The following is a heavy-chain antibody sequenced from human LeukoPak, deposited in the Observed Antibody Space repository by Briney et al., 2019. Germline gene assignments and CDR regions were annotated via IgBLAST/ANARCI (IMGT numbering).Heavy chain of an antibody. CDR3: ARGRCSSTSCYAETYYMDV. V-gene: IGHV1-69*13. J-gene: IGHJ6*03. CDR1: GDTFSSYA. CDR2: IIPLFGTS. Sequence: SVKVSCKASGDTFSSYAITWVRQAPGQGLEWMGGIIPLFGTSNYAQKFQGRVTITADESTSTAYMELSSLRSEDTAVYYCARGRCSSTSCYAETYYMDVWGKGTTVTISS. D-gene: IGHD2-2*01.